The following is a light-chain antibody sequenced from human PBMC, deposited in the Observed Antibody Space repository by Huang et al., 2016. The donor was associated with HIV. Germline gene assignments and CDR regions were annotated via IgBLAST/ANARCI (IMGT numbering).Light chain of an antibody. CDR1: QSVSSSY. CDR3: QQYGSSYT. J-gene: IGKJ2*01. CDR2: GTP. V-gene: IGKV3-20*01. Sequence: EIVLTQSPGTLSLSPGERATLSCRASQSVSSSYLAWYRQRPGQAHRLVIYGTPNRSTGIPDRFSGSGSGTDFTLTISRLEPEDFAVYYCQQYGSSYTFGQGTKLEIK.